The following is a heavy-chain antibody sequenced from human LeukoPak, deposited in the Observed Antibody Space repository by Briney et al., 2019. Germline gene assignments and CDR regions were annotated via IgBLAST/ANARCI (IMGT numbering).Heavy chain of an antibody. CDR3: ARRRGYSNKEAFDY. CDR1: GGSISSYY. V-gene: IGHV4-59*08. CDR2: IYHSGNS. J-gene: IGHJ4*02. D-gene: IGHD5-12*01. Sequence: SETLSLTCTVSGGSISSYYWSWIRQPPGEGLEWIGYIYHSGNSNCNPSLKSRVTISLDTSKNQFSLRLSSVTAADTAVYYCARRRGYSNKEAFDYWGQGTLVTVSS.